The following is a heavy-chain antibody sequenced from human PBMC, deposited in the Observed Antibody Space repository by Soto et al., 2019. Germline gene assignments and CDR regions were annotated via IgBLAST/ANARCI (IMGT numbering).Heavy chain of an antibody. D-gene: IGHD3-10*01. J-gene: IGHJ5*02. CDR3: ARFGGFRGVRKYNWFDP. CDR2: ISSSSSYI. CDR1: GFTFSSYS. V-gene: IGHV3-21*01. Sequence: SLRLTCAAYGFTFSSYSMNWVRQAPGKGLEWVSSISSSSSYIYYADSVKGRFTISRDNAKNSLYLQMNSLRAEDTAVYYCARFGGFRGVRKYNWFDPWDQETRGRVSS.